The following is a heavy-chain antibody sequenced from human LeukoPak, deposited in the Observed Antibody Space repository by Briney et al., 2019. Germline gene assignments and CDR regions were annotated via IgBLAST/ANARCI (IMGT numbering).Heavy chain of an antibody. Sequence: GGSLRLSCAASGFTFSSYGMHWVRQAPGKGLEWVAVIWYDGSNKYYADSVMGRFTISRDNSKNTLYLQMNSLRAEDTAVYYCATRGIVVVTATQHWGQGTLVTVSS. V-gene: IGHV3-33*01. CDR3: ATRGIVVVTATQH. D-gene: IGHD2-21*02. CDR2: IWYDGSNK. CDR1: GFTFSSYG. J-gene: IGHJ1*01.